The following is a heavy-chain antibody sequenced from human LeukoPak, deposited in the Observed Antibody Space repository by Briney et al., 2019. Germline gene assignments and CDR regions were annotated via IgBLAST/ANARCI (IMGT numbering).Heavy chain of an antibody. CDR3: ARDTSGWSRDI. V-gene: IGHV3-21*01. CDR2: ITPGSIDR. Sequence: GGSLRLSCAASGSTFNTYSIDWVRQAPGKGLEWVSTITPGSIDRYYADSVKGRFTIPRDNAENSVYLQMNSLRVEDTAVYYCARDTSGWSRDIWGQGTMVTVSS. CDR1: GSTFNTYS. J-gene: IGHJ3*02. D-gene: IGHD6-19*01.